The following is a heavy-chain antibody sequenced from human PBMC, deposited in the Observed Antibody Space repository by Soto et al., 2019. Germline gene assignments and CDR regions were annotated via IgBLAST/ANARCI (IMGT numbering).Heavy chain of an antibody. V-gene: IGHV3-53*01. D-gene: IGHD3-22*01. CDR1: GFTVSSNY. CDR2: IYSGGST. CDR3: ARVTSGYPDY. Sequence: AGGSLRLSCAASGFTVSSNYMSWVRQAPGKGLEWVSVIYSGGSTYYADSVKGRFTISRDNSKNTLYLQMNSLRAEDTAVYYCARVTSGYPDYWGQGTLVTVSS. J-gene: IGHJ4*02.